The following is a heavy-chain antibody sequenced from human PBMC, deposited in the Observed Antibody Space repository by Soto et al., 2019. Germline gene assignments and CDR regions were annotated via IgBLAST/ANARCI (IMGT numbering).Heavy chain of an antibody. V-gene: IGHV4-61*01. CDR2: IYYSGST. CDR3: ARTGIPVDDSYYYYAMDV. D-gene: IGHD6-19*01. J-gene: IGHJ6*02. Sequence: PXETLPLQCTDSGVSVRSGRYYWRWIRQPPGKGLEWIGYIYYSGSTNSNPSLKSRVTISVDTSKNQFSLKLSSVTAADTAVYYCARTGIPVDDSYYYYAMDVWGQGTTVTVSS. CDR1: GVSVRSGRYY.